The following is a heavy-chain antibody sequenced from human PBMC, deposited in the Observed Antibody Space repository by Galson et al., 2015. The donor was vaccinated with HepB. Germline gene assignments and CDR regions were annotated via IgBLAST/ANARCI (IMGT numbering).Heavy chain of an antibody. V-gene: IGHV3-30*18. J-gene: IGHJ4*02. CDR1: GFTFSSYA. CDR2: ISNDGSNK. Sequence: SLRLSCAASGFTFSSYAMHWVRQAPGKGLEWVAYISNDGSNKYYVDSVKGRFTISRDNSENTLYLQMNSLRAVDTAVYYCAKEGYYDYIWGRYRHTRPFVFWGQGTLVTVSS. D-gene: IGHD3-16*02. CDR3: AKEGYYDYIWGRYRHTRPFVF.